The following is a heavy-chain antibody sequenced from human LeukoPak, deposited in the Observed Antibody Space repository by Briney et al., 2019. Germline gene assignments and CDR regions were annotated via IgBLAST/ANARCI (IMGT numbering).Heavy chain of an antibody. D-gene: IGHD4-17*01. CDR2: VKTKTDGGTT. CDR3: TTSAGTTVTTRYFDY. V-gene: IGHV3-15*01. Sequence: GGSLRLSCAACGFTFSNAWMRWVRQAPGKGLEWSGRVKTKTDGGTTDYGAPVKGRFTISRDDSKNTLYLQMNSLKIEDTAVYYCTTSAGTTVTTRYFDYWGQGTLVTVSS. CDR1: GFTFSNAW. J-gene: IGHJ4*02.